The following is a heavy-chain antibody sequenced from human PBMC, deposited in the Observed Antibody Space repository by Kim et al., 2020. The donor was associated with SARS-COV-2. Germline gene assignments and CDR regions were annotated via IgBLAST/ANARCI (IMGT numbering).Heavy chain of an antibody. CDR1: GYTFTTYY. D-gene: IGHD3-10*01. Sequence: ASVKVSCKASGYTFTTYYMHWVRQAPGQGLEWMGIINPSSGTTSYAQKFQGRVTMTRDTSTSTVYMELSSLRSDDTAEYYCARDGVISGWFDYWGQGTLVTVSS. J-gene: IGHJ4*02. V-gene: IGHV1-46*01. CDR2: INPSSGTT. CDR3: ARDGVISGWFDY.